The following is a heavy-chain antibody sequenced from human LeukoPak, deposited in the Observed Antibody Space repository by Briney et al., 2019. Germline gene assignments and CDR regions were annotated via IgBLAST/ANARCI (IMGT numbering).Heavy chain of an antibody. Sequence: GGSLRLSCEGSGFIFSSYSMNWVRQAPGKGLEWLSYISSGGQTVYYADSVKGRFTISRDNAKNSLFLQSNSLRAGDTAVYYCVRHRGAWTVHDAFAMWGQGIMVTVAS. D-gene: IGHD4-11*01. V-gene: IGHV3-48*04. CDR1: GFIFSSYS. J-gene: IGHJ3*02. CDR3: VRHRGAWTVHDAFAM. CDR2: ISSGGQTV.